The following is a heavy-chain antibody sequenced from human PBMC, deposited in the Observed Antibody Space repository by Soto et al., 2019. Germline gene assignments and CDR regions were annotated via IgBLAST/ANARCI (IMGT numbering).Heavy chain of an antibody. J-gene: IGHJ2*01. CDR1: GGSISSSSYY. D-gene: IGHD5-18*01. CDR2: IYYSDNT. Sequence: QLQLQESGPGLVKPSETLSLTCTVSGGSISSSSYYWGWIRQPPGKGLEWIGTIYYSDNTYYNPSLKSRVTISVDTSKNQFSLKLSSVTAADTAVYYCARLSSRGGYSYGYWYFDLWGRGTLVTVSS. CDR3: ARLSSRGGYSYGYWYFDL. V-gene: IGHV4-39*01.